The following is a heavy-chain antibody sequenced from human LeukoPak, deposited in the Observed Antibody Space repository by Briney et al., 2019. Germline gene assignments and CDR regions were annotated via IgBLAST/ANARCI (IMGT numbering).Heavy chain of an antibody. Sequence: GGSLRLSCAASGFTFSSYSMNWVRQAPGKGLEWVSSISSTSSYIYYADSVKGRFTISRDNAKNSLYLQMNSLRAEDTAVYYCARDEDHYYDSSGYARVRYFQHWGQGTLVTVSS. CDR2: ISSTSSYI. CDR1: GFTFSSYS. D-gene: IGHD3-22*01. J-gene: IGHJ1*01. CDR3: ARDEDHYYDSSGYARVRYFQH. V-gene: IGHV3-21*01.